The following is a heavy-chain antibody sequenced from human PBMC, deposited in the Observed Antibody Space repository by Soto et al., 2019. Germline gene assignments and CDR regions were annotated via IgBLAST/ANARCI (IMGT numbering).Heavy chain of an antibody. CDR2: ISGSGGST. Sequence: GESLKISCKGSGYSFTSYAMHWVRQAPGKGLEWVSVISGSGGSTYYADSVKGRFTISRDNSKNTLYLQMNSLRAEDTAVYYCAKVEVRGVIVLLYYGMDVWGQGTTVTVSS. J-gene: IGHJ6*02. CDR3: AKVEVRGVIVLLYYGMDV. V-gene: IGHV3-23*01. D-gene: IGHD3-10*01. CDR1: GYSFTSYA.